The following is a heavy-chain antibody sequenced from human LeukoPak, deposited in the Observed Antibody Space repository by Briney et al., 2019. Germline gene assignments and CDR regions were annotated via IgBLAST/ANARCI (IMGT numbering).Heavy chain of an antibody. CDR2: ISSSGGII. D-gene: IGHD3-22*01. V-gene: IGHV3-11*01. CDR3: ARANHYDGGYYFDL. J-gene: IGHJ4*02. CDR1: GFSFSDNY. Sequence: GGSLRLSCAASGFSFSDNYMTWIRQAPGKGLEWVSQISSSGGIIHYADSVKGRFTVSRDNARNSLFLQMSSLRADDTAVYYCARANHYDGGYYFDLWGQGTLVIVSS.